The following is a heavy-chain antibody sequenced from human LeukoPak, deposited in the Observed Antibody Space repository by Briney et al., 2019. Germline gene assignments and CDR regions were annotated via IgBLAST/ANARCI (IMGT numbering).Heavy chain of an antibody. Sequence: SETLSLTCTVSGGSISSYYWSWIRQPPGKGLEWIGEINHSGSTNYNPSLKSRVTISVDTSKNQFSLKLSSVTAADTAVYYCARGLSYFDYWGQGTLVTVSS. CDR2: INHSGST. D-gene: IGHD2/OR15-2a*01. V-gene: IGHV4-34*01. CDR1: GGSISSYY. CDR3: ARGLSYFDY. J-gene: IGHJ4*02.